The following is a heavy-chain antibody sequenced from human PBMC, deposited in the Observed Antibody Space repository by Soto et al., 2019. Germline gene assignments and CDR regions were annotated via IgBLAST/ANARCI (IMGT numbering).Heavy chain of an antibody. CDR1: GGSISSGDYY. Sequence: QVQLQESGPGLVKPSQTLSLTCTVSGGSISSGDYYWSWIRHPPGKGLEWIGYIYYSGSTSYNPSLKSRVTISVDTSNTQCSLKLSSVTAAATAVYYCARADTYYYGSGSDTDAFDIWGQGTMVTVSS. CDR2: IYYSGST. CDR3: ARADTYYYGSGSDTDAFDI. D-gene: IGHD3-10*01. V-gene: IGHV4-30-4*01. J-gene: IGHJ3*02.